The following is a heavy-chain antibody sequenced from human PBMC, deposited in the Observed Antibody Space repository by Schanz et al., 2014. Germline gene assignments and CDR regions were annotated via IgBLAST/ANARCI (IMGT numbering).Heavy chain of an antibody. V-gene: IGHV3-30*02. D-gene: IGHD3-10*01. CDR3: AKDQLANYRGSGYNWFDP. CDR1: GFTFSSYG. Sequence: QVQLVESGGGVVQPGGSLRLSCAASGFTFSSYGMHWVRQAPGKGLEGVTFIRFDGSDKYYADSVKGRFSVSRDNSKSTLYLQMNSLRADDTAVYYCAKDQLANYRGSGYNWFDPWGQGTLVTVSS. CDR2: IRFDGSDK. J-gene: IGHJ5*02.